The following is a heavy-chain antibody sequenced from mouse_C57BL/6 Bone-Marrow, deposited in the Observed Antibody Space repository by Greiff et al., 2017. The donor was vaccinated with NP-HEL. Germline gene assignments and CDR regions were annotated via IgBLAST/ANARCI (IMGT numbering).Heavy chain of an antibody. Sequence: EVKLVESGGGLVQPGESLKLSCESNEYEFPSHDMSWVRQTPEKRLELVAAINSDGGSTYYPDTMERRIIISRDNTKKTLYLQMRSLRSEDTALYYCARHQYSNTWFAYWGQGTLVTVSA. CDR2: INSDGGST. J-gene: IGHJ3*01. CDR1: EYEFPSHD. CDR3: ARHQYSNTWFAY. D-gene: IGHD2-5*01. V-gene: IGHV5-2*03.